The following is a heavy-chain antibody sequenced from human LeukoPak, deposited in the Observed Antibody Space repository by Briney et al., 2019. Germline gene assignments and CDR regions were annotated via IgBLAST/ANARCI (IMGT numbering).Heavy chain of an antibody. CDR1: GGSISSYY. J-gene: IGHJ4*02. CDR2: IYYSGST. Sequence: SETLSLTCTVSGGSISSYYWSWIRQPPGKGLEWIGYIYYSGSTNYNPSLKGRVTISVDTSKNQFSLKLSSVTAADTAVYYCARGRGGDYEHWGQGTLVTVSS. CDR3: ARGRGGDYEH. V-gene: IGHV4-59*01. D-gene: IGHD2-21*02.